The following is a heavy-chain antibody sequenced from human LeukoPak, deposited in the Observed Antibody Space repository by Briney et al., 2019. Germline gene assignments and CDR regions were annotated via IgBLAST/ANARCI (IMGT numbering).Heavy chain of an antibody. CDR2: IYYSGST. D-gene: IGHD4-17*01. CDR1: GGSISTYY. CDR3: ARSYGDYINFDY. Sequence: PSETLSLTCNVSGGSISTYYWSWVRQPPGKGLEWIGDIYYSGSTNYNPSLTSRVTMSIDTSKNQFSLNLSSVTAADTAMYYCARSYGDYINFDYWGQGAPVTVSS. J-gene: IGHJ4*02. V-gene: IGHV4-59*01.